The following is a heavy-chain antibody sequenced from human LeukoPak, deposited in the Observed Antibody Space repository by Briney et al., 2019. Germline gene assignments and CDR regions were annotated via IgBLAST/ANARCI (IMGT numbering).Heavy chain of an antibody. Sequence: GGSLRLSCAASGFTFSSYWMSWVRQAPGKGLEWVANIKQDGSEKYYVDSVKGRFTISRDNAKNSLYLQMNSLRAEDTAVYYCARTIKYSGYDSRYYMDVWGKGATVTISS. V-gene: IGHV3-7*01. D-gene: IGHD5-12*01. CDR2: IKQDGSEK. J-gene: IGHJ6*03. CDR1: GFTFSSYW. CDR3: ARTIKYSGYDSRYYMDV.